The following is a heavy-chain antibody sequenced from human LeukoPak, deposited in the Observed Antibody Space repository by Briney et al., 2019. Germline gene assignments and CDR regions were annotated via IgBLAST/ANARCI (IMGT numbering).Heavy chain of an antibody. CDR1: GYTFTSYG. CDR3: ARRKRYDFWSGSLKSDVFDI. J-gene: IGHJ3*02. V-gene: IGHV1-18*01. CDR2: ISAYNGNT. Sequence: GASVKVSCKASGYTFTSYGISWVRQAPGQGLEWMGWISAYNGNTNYAQKLQGRVTMTTDTSTSTAYIELRSLRSDDTAVYYCARRKRYDFWSGSLKSDVFDIWGQGTMVTVSS. D-gene: IGHD3-3*01.